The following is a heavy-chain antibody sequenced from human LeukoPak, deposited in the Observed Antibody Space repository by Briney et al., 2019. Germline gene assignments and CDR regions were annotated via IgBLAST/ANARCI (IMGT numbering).Heavy chain of an antibody. CDR3: ASSATVAKGYAFDI. V-gene: IGHV4-61*02. CDR1: GGSISSGSYY. J-gene: IGHJ3*02. CDR2: IYTSGST. D-gene: IGHD4-23*01. Sequence: PSQTLSLTCTVSGGSISSGSYYWRWIRQPAGTGLEWIGRIYTSGSTNYNPSLKSRVTISVDTSKNQFSLKLSSVTAADTAVYYCASSATVAKGYAFDIWGQGTMVTVSS.